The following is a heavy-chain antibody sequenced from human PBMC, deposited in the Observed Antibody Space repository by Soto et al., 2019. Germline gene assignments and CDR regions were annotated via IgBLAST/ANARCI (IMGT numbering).Heavy chain of an antibody. CDR3: ARYASSGNNSVWYTFDR. CDR2: IIPIFGTT. Sequence: SVKVSCNASGGTFSSYTINWVRQAPGQGLEWMGGIIPIFGTTNYAKKFQGRVTITADESTSTAYMELSSLRSEDTAVYYCARYASSGNNSVWYTFDRWGQGNPVTVSS. D-gene: IGHD2-8*01. J-gene: IGHJ5*01. CDR1: GGTFSSYT. V-gene: IGHV1-69*13.